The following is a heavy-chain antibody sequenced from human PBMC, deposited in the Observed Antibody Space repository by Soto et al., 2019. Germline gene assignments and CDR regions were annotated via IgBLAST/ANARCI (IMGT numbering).Heavy chain of an antibody. D-gene: IGHD3-22*01. CDR3: ASRDYYDSSGYFKPPS. Sequence: QVQLQESGPGLVKPSQTLSLTCTVSGGSISSGGYYWSWIRQHPGKGLEWIGYIYYSGSTYYNPSFESRVTISVDTSKNQFSLKLSSVTAADTAVYYCASRDYYDSSGYFKPPSWGQGTLVTVSS. CDR1: GGSISSGGYY. J-gene: IGHJ4*02. V-gene: IGHV4-31*03. CDR2: IYYSGST.